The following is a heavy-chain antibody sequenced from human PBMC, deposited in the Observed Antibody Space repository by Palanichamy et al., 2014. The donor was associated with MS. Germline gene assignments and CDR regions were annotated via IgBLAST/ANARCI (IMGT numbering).Heavy chain of an antibody. V-gene: IGHV3-7*01. CDR3: ARVWKQWPTFDY. J-gene: IGHJ4*02. CDR2: IKQDGSEK. CDR1: GFTFSTYW. Sequence: EVQLVESGGGLVQPGGSLRLSCAASGFTFSTYWMSWVRQAPGKGLEWVANIKQDGSEKYYVDSVKGRFTISRDNAKNSLYLQMNSQRAEDTAVYYCARVWKQWPTFDYWGQGTLVTVSS. D-gene: IGHD6-19*01.